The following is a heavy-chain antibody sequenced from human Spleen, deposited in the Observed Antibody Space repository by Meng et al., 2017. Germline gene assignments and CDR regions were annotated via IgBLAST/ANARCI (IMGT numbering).Heavy chain of an antibody. D-gene: IGHD2-15*01. CDR2: IIPIFGTA. V-gene: IGHV1-69*01. J-gene: IGHJ3*02. CDR3: ARGVLLLFEGSAFDI. Sequence: QVRMVQSGAEVKKPGSPVKVSCKASGGTFSSYAISWVRQAPGQGLEWMGGIIPIFGTANYAQKFQGRVTITTDESTSTAYMELSSLRSEDTAVYYCARGVLLLFEGSAFDIWGQGTMVTVSS. CDR1: GGTFSSYA.